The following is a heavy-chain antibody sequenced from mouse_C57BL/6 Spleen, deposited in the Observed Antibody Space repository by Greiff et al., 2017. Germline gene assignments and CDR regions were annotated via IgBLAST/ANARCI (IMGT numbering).Heavy chain of an antibody. V-gene: IGHV5-9*01. CDR1: GFTFSSYT. D-gene: IGHD3-1*01. Sequence: EVQLVESGGGLVKPGGSLKLSCAASGFTFSSYTMSWVRQTPEKRLEWVATISGGGGNTYYPDSVKGRFTISRDNAKNTLYLQMSSLRSEDTALYYCARQGFMDYWGQGTSVTVSS. J-gene: IGHJ4*01. CDR2: ISGGGGNT. CDR3: ARQGFMDY.